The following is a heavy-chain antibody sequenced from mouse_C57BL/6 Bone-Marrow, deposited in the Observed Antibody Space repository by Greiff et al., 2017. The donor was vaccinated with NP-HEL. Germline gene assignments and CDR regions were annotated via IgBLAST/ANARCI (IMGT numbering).Heavy chain of an antibody. CDR2: ISYDGSN. V-gene: IGHV3-6*01. D-gene: IGHD2-3*01. J-gene: IGHJ4*01. CDR1: GYSITSGYY. CDR3: ARDRDGYSYYYAMDY. Sequence: VQLKESGPGLVKPSQSLSLTCSVTGYSITSGYYWNWIRQFPGNKLEWMGYISYDGSNNYNPSLKNRISITRDTSKNQFFLKLNSVTTEDTATYYCARDRDGYSYYYAMDYWGQGTSVTVSS.